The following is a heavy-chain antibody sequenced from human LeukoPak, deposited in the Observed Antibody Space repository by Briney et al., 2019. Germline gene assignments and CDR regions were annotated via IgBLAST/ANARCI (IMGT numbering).Heavy chain of an antibody. V-gene: IGHV3-7*03. CDR1: GFSFSSHW. D-gene: IGHD6-13*01. CDR2: INQDGNQK. J-gene: IGHJ4*02. CDR3: ARDGVAPGIYFDN. Sequence: GGPLRLSWAASGFSFSSHWMRWVRQAAGKGLEWVANINQDGNQKYYMDSVKGRFTISRDNAKKSLYLQMNSLRAADTAVYYCARDGVAPGIYFDNWGQGILVTVSS.